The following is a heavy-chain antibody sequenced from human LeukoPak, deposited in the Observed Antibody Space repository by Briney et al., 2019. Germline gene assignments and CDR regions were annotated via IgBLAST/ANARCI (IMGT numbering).Heavy chain of an antibody. CDR2: IYYSGST. CDR1: GGSISNYY. CDR3: ARARYSSSWYPSWFDP. Sequence: PSETLSLTCTVSGGSISNYYWSSIRQPPGKGLEWIGYIYYSGSTNYNPSLKSRVTISVDTSKHQFSLKLSSVTAADTAVYYCARARYSSSWYPSWFDPWGQGTLVTVSS. V-gene: IGHV4-59*01. D-gene: IGHD6-13*01. J-gene: IGHJ5*02.